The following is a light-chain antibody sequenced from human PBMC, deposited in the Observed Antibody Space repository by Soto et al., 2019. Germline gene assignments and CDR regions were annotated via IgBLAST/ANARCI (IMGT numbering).Light chain of an antibody. CDR2: YDS. CDR1: NIGSKS. J-gene: IGLJ2*01. CDR3: QVWDSSNRGV. Sequence: SYEPTQPPSVSVAPGKTARITCGGNNIGSKSVHWYQQKPGQAPVLVIYYDSDRPSGIPERFSGSNSGNTATLTISRVEAGDEADYYCQVWDSSNRGVFGGGTKLTVL. V-gene: IGLV3-21*04.